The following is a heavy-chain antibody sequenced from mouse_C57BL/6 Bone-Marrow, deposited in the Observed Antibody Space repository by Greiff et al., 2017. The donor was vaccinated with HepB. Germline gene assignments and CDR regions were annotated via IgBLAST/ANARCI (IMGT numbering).Heavy chain of an antibody. CDR2: ISSGGSYT. J-gene: IGHJ2*01. CDR1: GFTFSSYG. CDR3: ARGAGVDY. V-gene: IGHV5-6*01. Sequence: EVQLVESGGDLVKPGGSLKLSCAASGFTFSSYGMSWVRQTPDKRLEWVATISSGGSYTYYPDSVKGRFTISRDNAKNTLYLQMSSLKSEDTAMYSWARGAGVDYWGQGTTLTVSS.